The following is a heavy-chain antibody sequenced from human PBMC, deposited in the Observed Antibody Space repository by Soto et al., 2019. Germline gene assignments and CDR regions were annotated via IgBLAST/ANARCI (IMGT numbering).Heavy chain of an antibody. CDR1: GGTYRNYA. CDR2: IIPISGTT. CDR3: ARDEGDDSSGYYDVNY. V-gene: IGHV1-69*01. D-gene: IGHD3-22*01. J-gene: IGHJ4*02. Sequence: QVHLVQSGAEVKKPGSSVRVSCKASGGTYRNYAVNWVRQAPGQGLEWMGGIIPISGTTNYAQKFQGRVTITADESTSTAYMELRRLRSEDTAVYFYARDEGDDSSGYYDVNYWGQGTLVTVSS.